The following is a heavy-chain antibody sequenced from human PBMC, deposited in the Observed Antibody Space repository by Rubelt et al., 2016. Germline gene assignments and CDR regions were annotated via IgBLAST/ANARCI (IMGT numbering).Heavy chain of an antibody. Sequence: GGSISSNNWWTWLRQPPGKGLEWIGEIFHSGSTTYNPSLKSRVTISVDNSKNQFSLNLYSVTAADTAVYFCARIDCSSTSCYFVDPWGQGTRVTVSS. CDR3: ARIDCSSTSCYFVDP. D-gene: IGHD2-2*01. J-gene: IGHJ5*02. CDR2: IFHSGST. CDR1: GGSISSNNW. V-gene: IGHV4-4*01.